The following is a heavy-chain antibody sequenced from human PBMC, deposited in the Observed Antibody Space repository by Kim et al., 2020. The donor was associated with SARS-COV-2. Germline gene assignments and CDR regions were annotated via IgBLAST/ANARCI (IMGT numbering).Heavy chain of an antibody. CDR3: ARDGGYPLGAFDI. V-gene: IGHV4-59*01. J-gene: IGHJ3*02. CDR2: IYYSGST. D-gene: IGHD5-18*01. Sequence: SETLSLTCTVSGASISSYYWSWIRQPPGKGLEWIGHIYYSGSTNYNPSLKSRVTISVDTSKNQFSLRLSSVTAADTAVYYCARDGGYPLGAFDIWGQGTMVTVSS. CDR1: GASISSYY.